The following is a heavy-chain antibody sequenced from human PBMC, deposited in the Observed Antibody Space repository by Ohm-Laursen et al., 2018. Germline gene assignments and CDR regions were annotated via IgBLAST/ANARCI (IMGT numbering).Heavy chain of an antibody. Sequence: GSLRLSCAASGFTFSSHWMTWVRQGPGKGLESLANINQGGSEEYYADSVKGRFTISRDNAKDSLYLQMNSLRAEDTAVYYCASYDPWSGFSFHSWGQGTLVTVSS. CDR3: ASYDPWSGFSFHS. CDR2: INQGGSEE. D-gene: IGHD3-3*01. CDR1: GFTFSSHW. V-gene: IGHV3-7*01. J-gene: IGHJ4*02.